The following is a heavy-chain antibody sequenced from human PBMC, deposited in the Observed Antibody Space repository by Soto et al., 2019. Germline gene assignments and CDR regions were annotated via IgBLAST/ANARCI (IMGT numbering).Heavy chain of an antibody. CDR2: ISAYNGNT. CDR3: ARTSRSNFGVVILPGYYYGMDV. CDR1: GYTFTSYG. J-gene: IGHJ6*02. D-gene: IGHD3-3*01. Sequence: ASVKVSCKASGYTFTSYGISWVRQAPGQGLEWMGWISAYNGNTNYAQKLQGRVTMTTDTSTSTAYMELRSLRSDDTAVYYCARTSRSNFGVVILPGYYYGMDVWGQGTTVTVSS. V-gene: IGHV1-18*01.